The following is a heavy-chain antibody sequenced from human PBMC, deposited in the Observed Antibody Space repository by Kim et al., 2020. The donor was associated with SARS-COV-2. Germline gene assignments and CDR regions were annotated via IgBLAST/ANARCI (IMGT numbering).Heavy chain of an antibody. D-gene: IGHD3-9*01. J-gene: IGHJ6*02. CDR2: IIPIFGTA. CDR1: GGTFSSYA. V-gene: IGHV1-69*13. CDR3: AGDYELTYYYYGMDV. Sequence: SVKVSCKASGGTFSSYAISWVRQAPGQGLEWMGGIIPIFGTANYAQKFQGRVTITADESTSTAYMELSSLRSEDTAVYYCAGDYELTYYYYGMDVWGQGTTVTVSS.